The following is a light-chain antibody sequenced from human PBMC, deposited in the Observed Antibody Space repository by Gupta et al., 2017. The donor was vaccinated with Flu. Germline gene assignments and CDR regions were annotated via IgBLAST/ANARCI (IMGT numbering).Light chain of an antibody. V-gene: IGLV2-23*01. CDR3: CSYATGDTWV. Sequence: SGLTQPASLSGSPGHSITIPRTSANTDISVSDLFSWYQQYPGKAPQVIIYDDDRRASGISSRFSASKSGHTASLTISGLQSEDEADYYCCSYATGDTWVFGGGTKVTVL. CDR1: NTDISVSDL. J-gene: IGLJ3*02. CDR2: DDD.